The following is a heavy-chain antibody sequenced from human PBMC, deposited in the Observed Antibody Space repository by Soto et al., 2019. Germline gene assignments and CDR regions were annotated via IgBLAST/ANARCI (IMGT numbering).Heavy chain of an antibody. J-gene: IGHJ6*02. D-gene: IGHD6-19*01. CDR3: AKDLSLYSSGWYGSSTPLYGMDV. Sequence: GGSLRLSCAASGFTFSTYAMNWVRQAPGKGLEWVSAISGTGGSTYYADSVKGRFTIARDNSKTTPYLQMNSLRAEDTSVYYCAKDLSLYSSGWYGSSTPLYGMDVWGQGTTVTVSS. V-gene: IGHV3-23*01. CDR2: ISGTGGST. CDR1: GFTFSTYA.